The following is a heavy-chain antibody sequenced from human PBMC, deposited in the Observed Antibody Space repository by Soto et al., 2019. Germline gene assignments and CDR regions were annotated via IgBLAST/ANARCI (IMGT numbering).Heavy chain of an antibody. V-gene: IGHV3-23*01. CDR3: ANFAIGGYCSSTSCSFDY. J-gene: IGHJ4*02. CDR1: GFTFSSYA. D-gene: IGHD2-2*01. Sequence: GGSLRLSCAASGFTFSSYAMSWVRQAPGKGLEWVSAISGSGGSTYYADSVKGRFTISRDNSKNTLYLQMNSLRAEDMAVYYCANFAIGGYCSSTSCSFDYWGQGTLVTVSS. CDR2: ISGSGGST.